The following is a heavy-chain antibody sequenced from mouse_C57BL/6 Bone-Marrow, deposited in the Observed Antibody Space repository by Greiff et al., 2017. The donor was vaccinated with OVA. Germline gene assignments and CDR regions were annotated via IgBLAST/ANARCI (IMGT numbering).Heavy chain of an antibody. CDR2: INPNNGGT. J-gene: IGHJ2*01. CDR1: GYTFTDYY. CDR3: ARYGLYYFDY. V-gene: IGHV1-26*01. Sequence: VQLQQSGPELVKPGASVKISCKASGYTFTDYYMNWVKQSHGKSLEWIGDINPNNGGTSYNQKFKGKATLTVDKSSSTAYMELRSLTSEDSAVYYCARYGLYYFDYWGQGTTLTVSS. D-gene: IGHD1-1*02.